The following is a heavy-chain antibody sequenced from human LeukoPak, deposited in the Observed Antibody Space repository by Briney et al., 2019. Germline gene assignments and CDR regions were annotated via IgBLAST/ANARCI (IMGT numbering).Heavy chain of an antibody. CDR2: IYYSGST. CDR3: ARDRFQGWFDP. J-gene: IGHJ5*02. CDR1: GGSISSYY. Sequence: PSETLSLTCTVSGGSISSYYWSWIRQPPGKGLEWIGYIYYSGSTNYNPSLKSRVTISVDTSKNQFSLKLSSVTAADTAVYYCARDRFQGWFDPWGQGTLVTVSS. V-gene: IGHV4-59*01. D-gene: IGHD3-10*01.